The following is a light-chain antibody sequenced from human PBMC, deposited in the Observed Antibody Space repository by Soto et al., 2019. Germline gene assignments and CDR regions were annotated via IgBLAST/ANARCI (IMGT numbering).Light chain of an antibody. CDR2: DVS. J-gene: IGKJ4*01. Sequence: AIQLTQSPSSLSASVGDRVAITCRASQGVSSALGWYQQKPGGPPKLLISDVSTLERGVPSRFSGSGSGIDFVLTISSLQPEDFATYFCQQFKSFPSTVGGGTIVEIK. CDR3: QQFKSFPST. V-gene: IGKV1-13*02. CDR1: QGVSSA.